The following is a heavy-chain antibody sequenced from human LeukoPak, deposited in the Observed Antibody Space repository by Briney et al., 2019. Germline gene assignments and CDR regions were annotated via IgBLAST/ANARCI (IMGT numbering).Heavy chain of an antibody. Sequence: SGGSLRLSCAASGFSFSMYWMHWVRQAPGKGLVWVSRINSDGRTTNYADSVKGRFTISRDNAKNSLYLQMNSLRPEDTAVYYCARDAGGYYPDYWGQGTLVTVSS. CDR1: GFSFSMYW. CDR2: INSDGRTT. V-gene: IGHV3-74*01. CDR3: ARDAGGYYPDY. J-gene: IGHJ4*02. D-gene: IGHD3-22*01.